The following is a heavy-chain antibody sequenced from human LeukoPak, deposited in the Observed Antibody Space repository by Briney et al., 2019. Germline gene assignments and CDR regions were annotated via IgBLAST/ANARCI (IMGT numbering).Heavy chain of an antibody. CDR1: GGSFSGYY. D-gene: IGHD3-10*01. Sequence: PSETLSLTCAVYGGSFSGYYWSWIRQPPGKGLEWIGEINHSGSTNYNPSLKSRVTISVDTSKNQFSLKLSSVTAADTAVYYCASRYYYGSGGTVNFDYWGQGTLVTVSS. J-gene: IGHJ4*02. CDR3: ASRYYYGSGGTVNFDY. CDR2: INHSGST. V-gene: IGHV4-34*01.